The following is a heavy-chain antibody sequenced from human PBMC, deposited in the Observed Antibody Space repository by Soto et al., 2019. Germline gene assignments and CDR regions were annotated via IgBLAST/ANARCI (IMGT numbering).Heavy chain of an antibody. Sequence: QVYLVQSGAEVKKPGASVKVSCTASGWNFSNIPIHWVRRAPGQRLEWMGWINPYGGFTSYAQKFQGRVTMTWDTSASTVYMELSSLRSEDTAVYYCARDSHLAYWGQGSLVTVSS. V-gene: IGHV1-3*01. CDR2: INPYGGFT. CDR1: GWNFSNIP. CDR3: ARDSHLAY. J-gene: IGHJ4*02. D-gene: IGHD5-12*01.